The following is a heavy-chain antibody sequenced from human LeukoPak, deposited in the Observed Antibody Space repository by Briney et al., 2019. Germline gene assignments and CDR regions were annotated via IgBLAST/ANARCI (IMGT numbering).Heavy chain of an antibody. CDR3: ARGPGVYGDYDY. J-gene: IGHJ4*02. V-gene: IGHV1-69*13. CDR2: IIPIFGTA. D-gene: IGHD4-17*01. CDR1: GGTFSSYA. Sequence: ASVKVSCKASGGTFSSYAISWVRQAPGQGLEWMGGIIPIFGTANYAQKSQGRVTITADESTSTAYMELSSLRSEDTAVYYCARGPGVYGDYDYWGQGTLVTVSS.